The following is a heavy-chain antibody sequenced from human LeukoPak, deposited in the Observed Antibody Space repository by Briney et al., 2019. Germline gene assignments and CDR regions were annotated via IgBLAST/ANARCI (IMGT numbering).Heavy chain of an antibody. J-gene: IGHJ2*01. CDR2: INHSGST. CDR3: ARHESSSSWPYWYFDL. V-gene: IGHV4-34*01. Sequence: SETLSLTCAVSGGSISSGGYYWSWIRQPPGKGLEWIGEINHSGSTNYNPSLKSRVTISVDTSKNQFSLKLGSVTAADTAVYYCARHESSSSWPYWYFDLWGRGTLVTVSS. CDR1: GGSISSGGYY. D-gene: IGHD6-13*01.